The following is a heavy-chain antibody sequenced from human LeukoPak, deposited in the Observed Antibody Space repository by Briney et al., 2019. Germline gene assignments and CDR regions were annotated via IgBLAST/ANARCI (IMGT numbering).Heavy chain of an antibody. J-gene: IGHJ6*02. D-gene: IGHD3-22*01. CDR3: ARDLGRLYYDRSYGMDV. Sequence: GSLRLSCAASGFTFSSYGMHWVRQAPGQGLEWMGWINPNSGGTNYAQKFQGRVTMTRDTSISTAYMELSRLRSDDTAVYYCARDLGRLYYDRSYGMDVWGQGTTVTVSS. V-gene: IGHV1-2*02. CDR2: INPNSGGT. CDR1: GFTFSSYG.